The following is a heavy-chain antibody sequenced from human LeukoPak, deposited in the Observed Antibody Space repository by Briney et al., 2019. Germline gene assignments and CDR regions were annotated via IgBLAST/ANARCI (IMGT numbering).Heavy chain of an antibody. CDR1: GGSISSSSYY. D-gene: IGHD2-2*01. V-gene: IGHV4-39*01. Sequence: SETLSLTCTVSGGSISSSSYYWGWIRQPPGKGLEWIGSIYYSGSTYYNPSLKSRVTISVDTSKNQFSLKLSSVTAADTAVYYCARHRPAYQLRNDAFDIWGQGTMVTVSS. CDR2: IYYSGST. CDR3: ARHRPAYQLRNDAFDI. J-gene: IGHJ3*02.